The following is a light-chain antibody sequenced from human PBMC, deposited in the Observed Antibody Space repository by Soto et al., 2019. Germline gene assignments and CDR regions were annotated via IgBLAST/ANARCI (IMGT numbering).Light chain of an antibody. J-gene: IGKJ5*01. V-gene: IGKV3-20*01. CDR3: QHYVTSSIT. CDR2: GAS. CDR1: QSVSSNY. Sequence: EIVLTQSPGTLSLSPGERATLSCRASQSVSSNYFAWYQQKPGQTPRLLIYGASSRATGTPDRISGGGSGTHFTLTISRLEPEDFAVYYCQHYVTSSITFGQGTRLDIK.